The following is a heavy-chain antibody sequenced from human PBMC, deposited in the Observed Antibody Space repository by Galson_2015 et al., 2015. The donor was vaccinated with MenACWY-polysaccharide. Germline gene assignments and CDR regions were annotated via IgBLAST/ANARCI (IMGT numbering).Heavy chain of an antibody. J-gene: IGHJ4*02. Sequence: SVTGRFLISRDDSKTIAYLQMNSLTTEDTAVYYCSRAPFYDFVLDYWGQGTLVTVSS. D-gene: IGHD3-3*01. CDR3: SRAPFYDFVLDY. V-gene: IGHV3-49*02.